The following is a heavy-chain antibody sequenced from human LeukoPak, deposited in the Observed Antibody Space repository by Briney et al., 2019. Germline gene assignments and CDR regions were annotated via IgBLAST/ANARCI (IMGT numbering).Heavy chain of an antibody. CDR2: ISYDGSNE. J-gene: IGHJ4*02. CDR3: ARTYYDFWTGYYDY. Sequence: GGSLRLSCAGSGFILSNYAMHWVRQAPGKGLEWVAVISYDGSNEYYADSVKGRFTISRDNSKNTLYLQMSSLRAVDTAIYYCARTYYDFWTGYYDYWGQGTLVTVSS. D-gene: IGHD3-3*01. CDR1: GFILSNYA. V-gene: IGHV3-30-3*01.